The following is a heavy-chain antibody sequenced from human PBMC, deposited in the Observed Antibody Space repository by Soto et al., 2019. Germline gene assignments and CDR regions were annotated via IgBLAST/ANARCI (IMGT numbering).Heavy chain of an antibody. J-gene: IGHJ6*02. CDR1: GFTFSGSA. V-gene: IGHV3-73*01. CDR2: IRSKANSYAT. D-gene: IGHD3-3*01. Sequence: PGGSLRLSCAAAGFTFSGSAMHWFRQASGKGLEWVGRIRSKANSYATAYAASVKGRFTISRDDSKNTAYLQMNSLKTEDTAVYYCTRHDSNYDFWSGSPPRYGMDVWGQGTTVTV. CDR3: TRHDSNYDFWSGSPPRYGMDV.